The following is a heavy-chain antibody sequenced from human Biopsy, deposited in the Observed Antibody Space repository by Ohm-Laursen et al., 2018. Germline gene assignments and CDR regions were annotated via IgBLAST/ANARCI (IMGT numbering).Heavy chain of an antibody. V-gene: IGHV1-46*01. D-gene: IGHD1-20*01. CDR3: ARGPRGLVAITATAYYFDF. CDR2: INPNNDNT. CDR1: GYTFTTYY. J-gene: IGHJ4*02. Sequence: SVKVSCKVSGYTFTTYYLHWVRQAPGQGLEWMGRINPNNDNTVYAQQFQGRVTMTKDTSTSTVYMDLSSLTFDDSAVYYCARGPRGLVAITATAYYFDFWGQGNLVTVSS.